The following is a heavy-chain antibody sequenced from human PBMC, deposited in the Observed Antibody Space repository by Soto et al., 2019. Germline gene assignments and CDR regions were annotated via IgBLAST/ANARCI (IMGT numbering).Heavy chain of an antibody. CDR2: ISAHNGNT. D-gene: IGHD1-1*01. V-gene: IGHV1-18*01. CDR3: ARGRYGDY. Sequence: QVHLVQSGAEVKKSGASVKVSCKGSGYDFTTYGITWVRQAPGQGLEWMAWISAHNGNTDYAQKLQGRVTVTRDTSTSTAYMELRGLRADATAVYYCARGRYGDYWGQGALVTVSS. J-gene: IGHJ4*02. CDR1: GYDFTTYG.